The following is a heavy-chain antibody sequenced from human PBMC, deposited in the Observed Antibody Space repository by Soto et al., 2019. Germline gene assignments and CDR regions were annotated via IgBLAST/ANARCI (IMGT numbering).Heavy chain of an antibody. Sequence: QLQLQESGSGLVKPSQTLSLTCAVSGGSISSGGYSWSWIRQPPGKGLEWIGYIYHSGSTYYNPSLKRRSTIPVDRPKNQFALRLGSVTAADTAVYYCAAGGGLPRYYWGQGPLVTVSS. D-gene: IGHD3-10*01. CDR1: GGSISSGGYS. CDR2: IYHSGST. J-gene: IGHJ4*02. V-gene: IGHV4-30-2*01. CDR3: AAGGGLPRYY.